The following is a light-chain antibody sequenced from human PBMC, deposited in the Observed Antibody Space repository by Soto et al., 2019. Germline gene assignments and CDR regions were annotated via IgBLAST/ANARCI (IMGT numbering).Light chain of an antibody. CDR1: QSVGSY. CDR3: QQYSIWRT. V-gene: IGKV3-11*01. J-gene: IGKJ1*01. Sequence: EIVLIQSPATLSLSPGERATLSCRASQSVGSYLAWYQHKPGQAPRLLISDASNRATGIPARFSGSGSETDFTLTISSLEPEDSAVYYCQQYSIWRTFGQGTKVEIK. CDR2: DAS.